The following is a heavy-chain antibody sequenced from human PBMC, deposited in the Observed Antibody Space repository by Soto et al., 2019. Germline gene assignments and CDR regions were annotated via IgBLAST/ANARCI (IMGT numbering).Heavy chain of an antibody. V-gene: IGHV4-59*08. D-gene: IGHD2-21*01. J-gene: IGHJ6*03. Sequence: QVQLQESGPGLVKPSETLSLTCTVSGGSISSYYWSWIRQPPGKGLEWIGYIYYSGSTNYNPSLKSRVTISVDTSKNQFSLKLSSVTAADTAVYYCARTVFPHFYYYMDVWGKGTTVTVSS. CDR2: IYYSGST. CDR3: ARTVFPHFYYYMDV. CDR1: GGSISSYY.